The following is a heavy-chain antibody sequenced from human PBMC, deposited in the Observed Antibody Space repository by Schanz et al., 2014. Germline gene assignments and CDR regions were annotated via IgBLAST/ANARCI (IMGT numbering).Heavy chain of an antibody. Sequence: EVQLVEYGGGLVQPGESLRLSCAASGFTFSNFGLHWVRQAPGKGLVWVSRTSHDGSFTTFADSVKGRFTISRDNAKNALYLQMNSLRAEDTAVYYCVRDTDYHFDYWGQGTLVTVSS. CDR2: TSHDGSFT. CDR1: GFTFSNFG. J-gene: IGHJ4*02. D-gene: IGHD4-17*01. CDR3: VRDTDYHFDY. V-gene: IGHV3-74*01.